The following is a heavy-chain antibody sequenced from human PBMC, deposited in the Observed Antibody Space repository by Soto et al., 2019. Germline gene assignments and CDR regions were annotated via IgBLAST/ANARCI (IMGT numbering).Heavy chain of an antibody. CDR1: GFTFNNYA. Sequence: EVQLLESGGGLVQPGGSLRLSCAASGFTFNNYAMSWVRQAPGKGLEWVSAVTGSGGTTYYADFVKGRFTISRDNSKNTLDLQMNSLRAADTAVDYCARVSWYNSGNEGVDIWGLGTMVTVSS. V-gene: IGHV3-23*01. CDR2: VTGSGGTT. D-gene: IGHD6-25*01. CDR3: ARVSWYNSGNEGVDI. J-gene: IGHJ3*02.